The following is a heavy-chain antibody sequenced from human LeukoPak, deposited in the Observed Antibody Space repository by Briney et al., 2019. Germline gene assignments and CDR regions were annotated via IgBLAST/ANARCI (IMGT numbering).Heavy chain of an antibody. CDR1: GFSFSRYG. V-gene: IGHV3-48*03. J-gene: IGHJ4*02. D-gene: IGHD4-17*01. CDR3: TKEGGPMSATTERYAFDH. Sequence: GGSLRLSCAASGFSFSRYGMKWVRQAPGKGLEWLSYIRSSDSTTYYADSVKGRFTISRDNAKNSLYLQMNSLRAEDTAVYFCTKEGGPMSATTERYAFDHWGRGTLVTVSS. CDR2: IRSSDSTT.